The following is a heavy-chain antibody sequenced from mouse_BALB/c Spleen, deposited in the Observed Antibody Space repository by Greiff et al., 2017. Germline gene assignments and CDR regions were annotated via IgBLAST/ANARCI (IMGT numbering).Heavy chain of an antibody. CDR3: ARHYGSKGYAMDY. CDR1: GYTFTDYN. Sequence: EVQLQQSGPELVKPGASVKISCKASGYTFTDYNMHWVKQSHGKSLEWIGYIYPYNGGTGYNQKFKSKATLTVDNSSSTAYMELRSLTSEDSAVYYCARHYGSKGYAMDYWGQGTSVTVSS. CDR2: IYPYNGGT. V-gene: IGHV1S29*02. D-gene: IGHD1-1*01. J-gene: IGHJ4*01.